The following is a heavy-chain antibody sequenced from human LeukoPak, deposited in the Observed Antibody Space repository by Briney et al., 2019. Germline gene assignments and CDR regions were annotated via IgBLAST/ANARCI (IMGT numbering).Heavy chain of an antibody. Sequence: GGSLRLSCAASGFTFDDYGMSWVRQAPRKGLEWVSGINWNGGSTGYADSVKGRFTISRDNAKNSLYLQMNSLRAEDTALYYCARVVEITMVRGVITPLYYFDYWGQGTLVTVSS. D-gene: IGHD3-10*01. V-gene: IGHV3-20*04. J-gene: IGHJ4*02. CDR3: ARVVEITMVRGVITPLYYFDY. CDR1: GFTFDDYG. CDR2: INWNGGST.